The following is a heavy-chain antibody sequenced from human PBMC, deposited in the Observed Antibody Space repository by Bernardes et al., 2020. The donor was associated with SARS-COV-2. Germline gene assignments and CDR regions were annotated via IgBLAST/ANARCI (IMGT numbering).Heavy chain of an antibody. CDR1: GGSISSYS. J-gene: IGHJ5*02. CDR3: ATGGVADRLAT. V-gene: IGHV4-59*12. D-gene: IGHD6-6*01. Sequence: SETLSLTCTVSGGSISSYSWGWIRQPPGKGLEWIGYIYNSGSTNYNPSLESRVTISVDTSKNQFSLKVNSVTAADSALYYCATGGVADRLATWGQGTLVTVSS. CDR2: IYNSGST.